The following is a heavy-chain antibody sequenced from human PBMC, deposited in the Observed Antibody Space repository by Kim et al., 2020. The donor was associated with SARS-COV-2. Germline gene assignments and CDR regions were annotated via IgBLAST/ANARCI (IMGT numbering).Heavy chain of an antibody. D-gene: IGHD6-13*01. CDR2: IRGKSHGGTT. J-gene: IGHJ6*02. Sequence: GGSLRLSCTTSGFTFGDYAISWFRQVPGKGLEWVGFIRGKSHGGTTEYAASLKGRFTISRDDSTSIAYLQMNSLKTDDTAVYYCTRPGGSGSWFYYYAMDVWGQGTTVSVSS. V-gene: IGHV3-49*03. CDR1: GFTFGDYA. CDR3: TRPGGSGSWFYYYAMDV.